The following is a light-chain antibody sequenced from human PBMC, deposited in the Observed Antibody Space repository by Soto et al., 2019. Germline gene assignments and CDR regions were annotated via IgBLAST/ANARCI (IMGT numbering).Light chain of an antibody. J-gene: IGKJ4*01. V-gene: IGKV3-11*01. CDR2: DAS. CDR3: QQRANWPLT. Sequence: EIVLTQSPATLSLSPGERATLSCGASQSVSSYLVWYQQKPGQAPRLLISDASNRATGIPARFSGSGSGADFTLTISSLEPEDFAVYYCQQRANWPLTFGGGTKVDIK. CDR1: QSVSSY.